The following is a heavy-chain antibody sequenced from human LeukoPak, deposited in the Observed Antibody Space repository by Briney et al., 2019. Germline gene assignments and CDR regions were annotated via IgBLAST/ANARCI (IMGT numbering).Heavy chain of an antibody. J-gene: IGHJ4*02. D-gene: IGHD4-17*01. CDR2: ISAYNGNT. V-gene: IGHV1-18*04. Sequence: ASVKVSCKTSGYTFTGYYMHWVRQAPGQGLEWMGWISAYNGNTNYAQKLQGRVTMTTDTSTSTAYMELRSLRSDDTAVYYCARVVADYGDPPSYWGQGTLVTVSS. CDR3: ARVVADYGDPPSY. CDR1: GYTFTGYY.